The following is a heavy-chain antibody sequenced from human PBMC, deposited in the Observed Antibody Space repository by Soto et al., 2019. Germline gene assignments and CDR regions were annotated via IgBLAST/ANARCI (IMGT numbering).Heavy chain of an antibody. CDR3: AKDRSSTSCYAFDY. V-gene: IGHV3-23*01. CDR1: GFTFSSYS. J-gene: IGHJ4*02. Sequence: GGSLILSCAASGFTFSSYSMSWVRQAPGKGLEWVSAISGSGGSTHYADSVKGRFTISRDNSKNTLYLQMNSLRVEDTAVYYCAKDRSSTSCYAFDYWGQGSLVTVSS. D-gene: IGHD2-2*01. CDR2: ISGSGGST.